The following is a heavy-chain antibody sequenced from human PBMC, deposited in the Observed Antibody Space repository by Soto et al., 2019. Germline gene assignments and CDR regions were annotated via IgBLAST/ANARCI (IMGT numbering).Heavy chain of an antibody. CDR1: GCSISNNNYV. Sequence: QLQLQESGPGLVKPSETLSRTCTVSGCSISNNNYVWGWIRQPPGKGLEWIGCIYNSGNTYYNPSLKCRITMTVDTAKNQFSQRLSFVTAADTAVDYYARLPVFVVGVIEFGYGGLWGRGTLVTVSS. CDR2: IYNSGNT. CDR3: ARLPVFVVGVIEFGYGGL. V-gene: IGHV4-39*01. D-gene: IGHD3-3*01. J-gene: IGHJ4*02.